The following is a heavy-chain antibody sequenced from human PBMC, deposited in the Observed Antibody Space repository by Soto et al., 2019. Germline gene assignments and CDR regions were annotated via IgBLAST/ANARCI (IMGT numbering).Heavy chain of an antibody. J-gene: IGHJ5*02. Sequence: PSETLSLTCTVSGGSVSSGSYYWSWIRQPPGKGLEWIGYIYYSGSTNYNPSLKSRVTISVDTSKNQFSLKLSSVTAADTAVYYCARGHSSSSGSWFDPWGQGTLVTVSS. D-gene: IGHD6-6*01. V-gene: IGHV4-61*01. CDR3: ARGHSSSSGSWFDP. CDR2: IYYSGST. CDR1: GGSVSSGSYY.